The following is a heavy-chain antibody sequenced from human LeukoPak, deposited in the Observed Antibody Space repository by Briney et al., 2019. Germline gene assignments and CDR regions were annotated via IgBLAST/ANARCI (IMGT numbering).Heavy chain of an antibody. CDR3: AGEKNLAAAGTFMYFKASDY. D-gene: IGHD6-13*01. V-gene: IGHV3-30-3*01. CDR2: ISYDGSNK. CDR1: GFTFSSYA. J-gene: IGHJ4*02. Sequence: GGSLRLSCAASGFTFSSYAMHWVRQAPGKGLEWVAVISYDGSNKYYADSVKGRFTISRDNAKNSLYLQMNSLRAEDTAVYYCAGEKNLAAAGTFMYFKASDYWGQGTLVTVSS.